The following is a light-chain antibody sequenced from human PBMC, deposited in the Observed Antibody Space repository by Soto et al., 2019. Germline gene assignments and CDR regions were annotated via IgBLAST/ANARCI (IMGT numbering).Light chain of an antibody. Sequence: QPVLTQPASVSGAPGQRVTISCTGGSSNIGAGYDVHWYRQLPGTAPELLIYDNSTRPSGVPARFSGSKSGTSASLAITGLQADDEADYYCQSYDTSRSGWVVFGGGTQLTVL. J-gene: IGLJ2*01. V-gene: IGLV1-40*01. CDR2: DNS. CDR1: SSNIGAGYD. CDR3: QSYDTSRSGWVV.